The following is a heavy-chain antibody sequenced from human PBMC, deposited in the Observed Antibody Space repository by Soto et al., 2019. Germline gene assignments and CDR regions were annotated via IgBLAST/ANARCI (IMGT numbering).Heavy chain of an antibody. CDR2: IYYSGST. D-gene: IGHD6-13*01. CDR1: GGSISRYY. CDR3: ARGKGSSPWDYYYYGMDV. Sequence: SETLSLTCTVSGGSISRYYWSWIRQPPGKGLEWIGYIYYSGSTNYNPSLKSRVTISVDTSKNQFSLKLSSVTAADTAVYYCARGKGSSPWDYYYYGMDVWGQGTTVTVSS. V-gene: IGHV4-59*01. J-gene: IGHJ6*02.